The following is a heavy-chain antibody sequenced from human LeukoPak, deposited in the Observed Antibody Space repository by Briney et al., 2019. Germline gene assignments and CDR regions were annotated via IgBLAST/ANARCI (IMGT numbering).Heavy chain of an antibody. D-gene: IGHD5-18*01. V-gene: IGHV3-23*01. CDR2: ISGSVGST. CDR3: AKGGEGSWIQLWLLTGFDY. Sequence: GGSLRLSCAASGFTFSSYAMSWVRQAPGKGLEWVSAISGSVGSTYYADPVKGRFTVSRDNSKNTLYLQMNSLRAEDTAVYYCAKGGEGSWIQLWLLTGFDYWGQGTLVTVSS. J-gene: IGHJ4*02. CDR1: GFTFSSYA.